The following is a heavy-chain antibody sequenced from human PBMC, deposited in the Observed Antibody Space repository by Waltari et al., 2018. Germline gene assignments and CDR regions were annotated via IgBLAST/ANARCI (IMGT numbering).Heavy chain of an antibody. CDR1: GFTFSSSW. CDR2: IKSDGIGV. V-gene: IGHV3-74*01. J-gene: IGHJ4*02. Sequence: EVQLVESGGGLVQPGWSLRLPCAASGFTFSSSWIPWVGQAPGKGLVWCSRIKSDGIGVNYADSVKGRFTISRDNAKNTVYLQMNSLRAEDTAVYYCARANPADFDYWGQGVLVTVSS. CDR3: ARANPADFDY.